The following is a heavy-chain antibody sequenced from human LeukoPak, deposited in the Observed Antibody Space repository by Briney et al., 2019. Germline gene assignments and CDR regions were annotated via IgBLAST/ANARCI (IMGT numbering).Heavy chain of an antibody. D-gene: IGHD6-19*01. J-gene: IGHJ4*02. CDR1: GFTFSSYW. V-gene: IGHV3-74*01. CDR2: INSDGSRT. Sequence: PGGSLRLSCAASGFTFSSYWMHWVRQAPGKGLVWVSRINSDGSRTYYADSVKGRFTISIDNAKNSLYLQMNSLRAEDTAVYYCARGRSWLVPFDYWGQGTLVTVSS. CDR3: ARGRSWLVPFDY.